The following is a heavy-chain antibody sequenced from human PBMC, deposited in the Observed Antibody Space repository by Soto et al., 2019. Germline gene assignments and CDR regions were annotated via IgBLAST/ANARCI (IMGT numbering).Heavy chain of an antibody. Sequence: QEQLVQSGAEVKKPGASVKVSCKPSGYTFNTYYLHWVRQAPGQALEWMGVIHPSGGGTTYAQKFLGRVTVTRDTSTSTVFMELSSLRSDDTAVYYCARGGHIAVVTASFDYWGQGTLVTVSS. CDR1: GYTFNTYY. CDR3: ARGGHIAVVTASFDY. J-gene: IGHJ4*02. CDR2: IHPSGGGT. V-gene: IGHV1-46*02. D-gene: IGHD2-21*02.